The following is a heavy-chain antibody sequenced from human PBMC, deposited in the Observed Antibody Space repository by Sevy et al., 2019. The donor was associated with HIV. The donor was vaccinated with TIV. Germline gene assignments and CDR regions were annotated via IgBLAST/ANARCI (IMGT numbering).Heavy chain of an antibody. CDR1: GYTFTSYY. V-gene: IGHV1-46*03. CDR3: ARGDLSGTGGVWFGYYYYGMDV. Sequence: ASVKVSCKASGYTFTSYYMHWVRQAPGQGLEWMGIMNPSGGSTSYAQKFQGRVTMTRDTSTSTVYMELSSLRSEDTAVYYCARGDLSGTGGVWFGYYYYGMDVWGQGTTVTVSS. D-gene: IGHD2-8*02. CDR2: MNPSGGST. J-gene: IGHJ6*02.